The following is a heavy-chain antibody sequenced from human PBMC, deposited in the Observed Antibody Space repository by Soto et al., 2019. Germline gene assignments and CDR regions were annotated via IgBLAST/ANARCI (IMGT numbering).Heavy chain of an antibody. J-gene: IGHJ4*02. CDR3: ASGSTTEKFAS. V-gene: IGHV4-30-4*01. CDR2: LHNGGSP. CDR1: GASIYNGGYF. Sequence: QVQLQESGPGLVRPSQTLSLTCPVSGASIYNGGYFWSWIRQSPGKGLEWIVHLHNGGSPYHNPSLKXRXTXSXXTSMNRFSLALTSVTAADTAMYYWASGSTTEKFASWGEGILGSVS.